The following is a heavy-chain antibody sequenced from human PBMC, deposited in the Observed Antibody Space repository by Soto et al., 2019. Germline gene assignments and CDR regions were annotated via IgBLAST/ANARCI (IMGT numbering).Heavy chain of an antibody. CDR2: IYWDDDK. D-gene: IGHD2-15*01. J-gene: IGHJ6*03. CDR3: EHTLVVPYYYHYMDV. V-gene: IGHV2-5*02. CDR1: GFSSSTSGMG. Sequence: DSGPKLVNPTQTLTPTCTFSGFSSSTSGMGLGWILQPPGKALEWLALIYWDDDKRYSPPLKSSLTITKDTPKNQVVLTMTNMDPVDTATYYCEHTLVVPYYYHYMDVWGRGTTVTVS.